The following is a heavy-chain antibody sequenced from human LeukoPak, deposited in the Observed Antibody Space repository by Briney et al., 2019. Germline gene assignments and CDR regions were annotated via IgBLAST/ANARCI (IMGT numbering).Heavy chain of an antibody. CDR3: AKDRILYDTSGPTYYFDY. V-gene: IGHV3-23*01. D-gene: IGHD3-22*01. Sequence: GGSLRLSCAASGFTFSSYAMSWVRQAPGKGLEWVSGISGSGGGTTYYTDSVKGRFTISRDNPKNTLYLQMNSLRVEDTAVYYCAKDRILYDTSGPTYYFDYWGQGTLVTVSS. J-gene: IGHJ4*02. CDR1: GFTFSSYA. CDR2: ISGSGGGTT.